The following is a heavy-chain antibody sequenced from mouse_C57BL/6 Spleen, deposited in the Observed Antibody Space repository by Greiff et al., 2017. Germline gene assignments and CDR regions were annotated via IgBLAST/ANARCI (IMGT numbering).Heavy chain of an antibody. CDR3: ARSGGSRGYWYFDV. CDR2: IDPSDSYT. Sequence: QVQLQQPGAELVMPGASVKLSCKASGYTFTSYWMHWVKQRPGQGLEWIGEIDPSDSYTNYNQKFKGKSTLTVDKSSSTAYMQLSSLTSEDSAVYYCARSGGSRGYWYFDVWGTGTTVTVSS. CDR1: GYTFTSYW. V-gene: IGHV1-69*01. J-gene: IGHJ1*03. D-gene: IGHD1-1*01.